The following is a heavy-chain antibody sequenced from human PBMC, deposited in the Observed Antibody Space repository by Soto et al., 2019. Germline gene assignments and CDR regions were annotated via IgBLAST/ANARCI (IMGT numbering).Heavy chain of an antibody. CDR2: TKSKTGGGTT. Sequence: LRLSCAASGFTFSNAWMSWVRQAPGKGLEWVGRTKSKTGGGTTDYAAPVKGRFTISRDDSKNTLYLQMNSLKTEDTAVYYCTTGGWVGATGYDYWGQGTLVTVSS. J-gene: IGHJ4*02. D-gene: IGHD1-26*01. CDR3: TTGGWVGATGYDY. CDR1: GFTFSNAW. V-gene: IGHV3-15*01.